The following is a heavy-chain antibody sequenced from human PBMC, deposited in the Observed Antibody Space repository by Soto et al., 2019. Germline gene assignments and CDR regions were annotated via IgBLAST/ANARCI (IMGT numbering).Heavy chain of an antibody. Sequence: GGSLRLSCAASGFTFSSYGMHWVRQAPGKGLEWVAVISYDGSNKYYADSVKGRFTISRDNSKNTLYLQMNSLRAEDTAVYYCTKDPRYCSSTSCYYYYYYYMDVWGKGTTVTVSS. J-gene: IGHJ6*03. V-gene: IGHV3-30*18. D-gene: IGHD2-2*01. CDR2: ISYDGSNK. CDR3: TKDPRYCSSTSCYYYYYYYMDV. CDR1: GFTFSSYG.